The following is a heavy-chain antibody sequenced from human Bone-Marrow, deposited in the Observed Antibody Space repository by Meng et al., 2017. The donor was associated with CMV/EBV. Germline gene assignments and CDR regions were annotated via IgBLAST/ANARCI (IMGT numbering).Heavy chain of an antibody. J-gene: IGHJ4*02. CDR1: GFTFSSYA. Sequence: GESLKISCAASGFTFSSYAMSWVRQAPGQGLEWVSSISGSGGTTNYADSVKGRFIISRDNSRDTLYLQMSSLRVEDTAIYYCAKDRCSTMSCPLDYWGQGALVTVSS. CDR2: ISGSGGTT. V-gene: IGHV3-23*01. CDR3: AKDRCSTMSCPLDY. D-gene: IGHD3-22*01.